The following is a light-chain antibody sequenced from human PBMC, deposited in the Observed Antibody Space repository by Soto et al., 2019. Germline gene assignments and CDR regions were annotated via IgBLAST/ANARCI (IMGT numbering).Light chain of an antibody. Sequence: QSFLTQPASVSGSVGQSITISCTGTSSDIGGYKYVSWYQQHPGKAPKLIIFEVSNRPSGVSDRFSGSNSGNTASLTISGLQAEDEADYYCTSSSRYRVLVFGGGTKVTVL. CDR2: EVS. CDR1: SSDIGGYKY. V-gene: IGLV2-14*01. J-gene: IGLJ3*02. CDR3: TSSSRYRVLV.